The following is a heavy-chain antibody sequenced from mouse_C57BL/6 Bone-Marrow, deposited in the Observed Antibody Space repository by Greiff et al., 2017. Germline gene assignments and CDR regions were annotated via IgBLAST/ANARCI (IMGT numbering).Heavy chain of an antibody. J-gene: IGHJ3*01. CDR1: GYTFTSSG. CDR3: ARGNGYWFAD. Sequence: VQRVESGAELARPGASVKLSCKASGYTFTSSGISWVKQRTGQGLEWIGEISPRSGNTYYNETFKGKATLTADKSSSPAYLELRSLTSEDSAVYFCARGNGYWFADWGQGTLVTVSA. CDR2: ISPRSGNT. V-gene: IGHV1-81*01. D-gene: IGHD2-2*01.